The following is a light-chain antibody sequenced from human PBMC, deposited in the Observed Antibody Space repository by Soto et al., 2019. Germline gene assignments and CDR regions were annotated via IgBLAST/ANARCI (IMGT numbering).Light chain of an antibody. CDR1: SPNIGSKT. V-gene: IGLV1-44*01. CDR2: SNY. CDR3: SAWDASLNGYV. Sequence: QSVLTQPPSASGTPGQRVTISCSGSSPNIGSKTVNWYQQLPGTAPKLLIYSNYQRPSGVPDRFSGSKSGTSASLAISGLQSEDEADYYCSAWDASLNGYVFGTGTKLTVL. J-gene: IGLJ1*01.